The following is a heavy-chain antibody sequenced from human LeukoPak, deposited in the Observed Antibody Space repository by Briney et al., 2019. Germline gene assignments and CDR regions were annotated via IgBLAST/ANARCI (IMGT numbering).Heavy chain of an antibody. J-gene: IGHJ4*02. CDR2: ISVTGGTT. V-gene: IGHV3-23*01. CDR1: GFTFSSNA. CDR3: AKELYGDYRVDY. Sequence: GGSLRLSCAASGFTFSSNAMNWVRHAPGNGLGWVSTISVTGGTTYYAGSVKGRFTISRVNSKNTLYLQMNSLRAEDTAVYFCAKELYGDYRVDYWGQGTLVTVSS. D-gene: IGHD4-11*01.